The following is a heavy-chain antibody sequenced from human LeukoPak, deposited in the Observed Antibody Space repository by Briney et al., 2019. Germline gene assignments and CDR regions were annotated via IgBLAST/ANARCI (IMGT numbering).Heavy chain of an antibody. CDR3: ARGDIVVVPAAIYAFDI. CDR1: GGSFSGYY. Sequence: SETLSLTCAVYGGSFSGYYWSWIRQPPGKGLEWIGEINHSGSTNYNPSLKSRVTISVDTSKNQFSLKLSSVTAADTAVYYCARGDIVVVPAAIYAFDIWGQGTMVTVSS. D-gene: IGHD2-2*01. J-gene: IGHJ3*02. CDR2: INHSGST. V-gene: IGHV4-34*01.